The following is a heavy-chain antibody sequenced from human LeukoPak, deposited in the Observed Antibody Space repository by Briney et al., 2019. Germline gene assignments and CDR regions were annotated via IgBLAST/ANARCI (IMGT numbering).Heavy chain of an antibody. J-gene: IGHJ5*02. CDR3: ARAYCGGGSCYDSRGWFDP. CDR2: MYYSGST. D-gene: IGHD2-15*01. CDR1: GGSISSYY. Sequence: SETLSLTCTVSGGSISSYYWVWIRQPPGKGLEWIGSMYYSGSTNYNPSLKSRVTITVDTSKNQFSLKLSTVTAADTALYYCARAYCGGGSCYDSRGWFDPWGQGTLVIVSS. V-gene: IGHV4-39*07.